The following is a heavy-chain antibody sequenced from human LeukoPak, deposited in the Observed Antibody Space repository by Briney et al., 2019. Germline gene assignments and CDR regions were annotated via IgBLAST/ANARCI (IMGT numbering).Heavy chain of an antibody. D-gene: IGHD4-17*01. CDR3: ARATSQGYGDLPDY. CDR2: ISSSSSYI. Sequence: GGSLRLSCAASGFTFSSYSMNWVRQAPGKGLEWVSSISSSSSYIYYADSVKGRFTISRDNAKNSLYLQMNSLRAEDTALYYCARATSQGYGDLPDYWGQGTLVTVSS. V-gene: IGHV3-21*04. J-gene: IGHJ4*02. CDR1: GFTFSSYS.